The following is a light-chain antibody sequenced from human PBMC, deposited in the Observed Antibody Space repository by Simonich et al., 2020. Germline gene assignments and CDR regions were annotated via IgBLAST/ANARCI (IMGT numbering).Light chain of an antibody. V-gene: IGKV1-39*01. J-gene: IGKJ1*01. CDR1: KSISSY. CDR3: QQSYSTPRT. Sequence: DIQMTQSPSSLSASVGDRVTITCRASKSISSYLNWYQQKPGKAPKLLIYAASSWQSGVPSRFSGSGSGTDFTLTISSLQPEDFATYYCQQSYSTPRTFGQGTKVEIK. CDR2: AAS.